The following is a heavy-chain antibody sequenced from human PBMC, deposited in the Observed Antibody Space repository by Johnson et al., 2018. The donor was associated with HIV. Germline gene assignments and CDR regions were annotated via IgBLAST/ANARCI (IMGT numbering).Heavy chain of an antibody. CDR2: ISWNSGTI. CDR1: GFTFDDYA. V-gene: IGHV3-9*01. CDR3: ARGLRSGIVVVYDAFDI. D-gene: IGHD3-22*01. Sequence: VLLVESGGGLVQPGRSLRLSCAASGFTFDDYAMHWVRQPPGKGLEWVSGISWNSGTIGYADSVKGRFTISRDNAKNSLFLQMNSLRAEDTALYYCARGLRSGIVVVYDAFDIWGQGTMVTVSS. J-gene: IGHJ3*02.